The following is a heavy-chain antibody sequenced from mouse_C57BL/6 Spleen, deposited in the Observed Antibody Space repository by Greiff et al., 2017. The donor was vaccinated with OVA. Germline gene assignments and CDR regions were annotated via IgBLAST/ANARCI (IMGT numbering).Heavy chain of an antibody. V-gene: IGHV3-6*01. CDR3: ARGEFTTVVATDY. CDR1: GYSITSGYY. J-gene: IGHJ2*01. D-gene: IGHD1-1*01. CDR2: ISYDGSN. Sequence: DVQLQESGPGLVKPSQSLSLTCSVTGYSITSGYYWNWIRQFPGNQLEWVGYISYDGSNNYNQSFKNRTPITRDTSKNPFFMKLSSLTSEDTATDDGARGEFTTVVATDYWGQGTTLTVSS.